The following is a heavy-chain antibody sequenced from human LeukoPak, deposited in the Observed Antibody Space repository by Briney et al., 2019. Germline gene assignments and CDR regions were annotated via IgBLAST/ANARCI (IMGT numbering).Heavy chain of an antibody. Sequence: GGSLRLSCAASGFTFSSYWMSWVRQAPGKGLEWVANIKRDGSEKYYVDSVKGRFTISRDNAENSLYLQMNSLRAEDTAVYYCARDRGDCSGDSCYSDYFDYWGQGTLVTVSS. CDR2: IKRDGSEK. CDR3: ARDRGDCSGDSCYSDYFDY. V-gene: IGHV3-7*01. CDR1: GFTFSSYW. J-gene: IGHJ4*02. D-gene: IGHD2-15*01.